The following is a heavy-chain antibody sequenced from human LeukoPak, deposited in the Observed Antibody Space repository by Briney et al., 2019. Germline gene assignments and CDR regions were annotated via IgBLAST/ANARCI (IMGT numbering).Heavy chain of an antibody. J-gene: IGHJ4*02. V-gene: IGHV4-59*01. CDR1: GASISSYY. CDR2: ICYSGGT. CDR3: ARVDGSARELEY. Sequence: SETLSLTCTVSGASISSYYWSWIRQPPGKGLEWVGYICYSGGTNYNPSLKSRVTMSVDTSKNQFSLKLSSVTAADTAVYYCARVDGSARELEYWGRGTLVTVSS. D-gene: IGHD3-3*01.